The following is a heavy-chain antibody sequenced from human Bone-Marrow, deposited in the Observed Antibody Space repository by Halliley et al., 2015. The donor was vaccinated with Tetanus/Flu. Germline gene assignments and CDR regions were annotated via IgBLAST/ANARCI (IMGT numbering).Heavy chain of an antibody. J-gene: IGHJ3*02. Sequence: SLRLSCAASGFTFSNFAMSWVRQAPGKGLEWVSSISGSNANTYYADSVKGRFTISRDNSKNTLNLQMNSLRPEDTAVYYCVKGQAFCGGDGYSKGHPDAFDIGGQGTMVTASS. D-gene: IGHD2-21*02. CDR3: VKGQAFCGGDGYSKGHPDAFDI. V-gene: IGHV3-23*01. CDR1: GFTFSNFA. CDR2: ISGSNANT.